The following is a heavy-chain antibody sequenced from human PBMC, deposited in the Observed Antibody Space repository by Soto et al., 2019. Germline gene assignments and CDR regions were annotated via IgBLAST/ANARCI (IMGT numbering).Heavy chain of an antibody. J-gene: IGHJ4*02. Sequence: QVQLVQSGAEVKKPGASVKVSCKASGYTFTSYAMHWVRQAPGQRLEWMGWINAGNGNTKYSQKFQGRVTITRDTSASTAYMELSSLRSEDTAVYYCARPAVGYCSGSSCYSLDYWGQGTLVTVSS. CDR3: ARPAVGYCSGSSCYSLDY. V-gene: IGHV1-3*01. CDR1: GYTFTSYA. D-gene: IGHD2-15*01. CDR2: INAGNGNT.